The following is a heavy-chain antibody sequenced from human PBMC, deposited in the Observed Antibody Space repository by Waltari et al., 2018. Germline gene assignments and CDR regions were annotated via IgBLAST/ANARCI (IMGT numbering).Heavy chain of an antibody. CDR1: GYSISSGYY. D-gene: IGHD3-16*01. V-gene: IGHV4-38-2*02. Sequence: QVQLQESGPGLVKPSETLSLTCTVSGYSISSGYYWGWIRQPPGKGLEWIGSIYHSGSTYYNPSLKSRVTISVDTSKNQFSLKLSSVTAADTAVYYCARDPGGDYYYYMDVWGKGTTVTVSS. CDR2: IYHSGST. CDR3: ARDPGGDYYYYMDV. J-gene: IGHJ6*03.